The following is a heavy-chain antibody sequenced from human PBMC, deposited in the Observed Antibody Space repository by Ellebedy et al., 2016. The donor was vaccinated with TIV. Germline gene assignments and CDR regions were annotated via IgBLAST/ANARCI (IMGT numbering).Heavy chain of an antibody. CDR2: ITAGGGSA. V-gene: IGHV3-23*01. CDR3: VKLDSSGFYYGRLDY. D-gene: IGHD3-22*01. CDR1: GFTFSDHA. Sequence: GESLKISCAASGFTFSDHAMSWVRQTPGKGLEWVSGITAGGGSAHYVDSVKGRFTISRDNSKKTLYLQMNSLRAEDTAVYYCVKLDSSGFYYGRLDYWGQGTLVTASS. J-gene: IGHJ4*02.